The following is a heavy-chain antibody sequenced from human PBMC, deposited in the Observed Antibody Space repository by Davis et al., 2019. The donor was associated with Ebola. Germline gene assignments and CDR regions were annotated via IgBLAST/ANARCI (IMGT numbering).Heavy chain of an antibody. Sequence: SVKVSCKASGGTFSSYAVSWVRQAPGQGLEWMGGIIPIFGTANYAQKFQGRVTITADESTSTAYMELSSLRSEDTAVYYCARDAIFGVAPPSMDVWGKGTTVTVSS. J-gene: IGHJ6*04. D-gene: IGHD3-3*01. CDR1: GGTFSSYA. CDR2: IIPIFGTA. CDR3: ARDAIFGVAPPSMDV. V-gene: IGHV1-69*13.